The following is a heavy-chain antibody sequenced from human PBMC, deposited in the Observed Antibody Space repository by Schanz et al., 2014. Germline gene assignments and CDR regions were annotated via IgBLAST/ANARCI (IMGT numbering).Heavy chain of an antibody. V-gene: IGHV4-30-2*03. J-gene: IGHJ4*02. CDR3: ASKARYTYGYDY. CDR2: IYYSGST. CDR1: GGSISSGGSS. D-gene: IGHD5-18*01. Sequence: QLQLQESGSGLVKPSQTLSLTCGVSGGSISSGGSSWNWIRQPPGKGLEWIGHIYYSGSTNYNPSLKSRVTISADTSKNQLSLKLTSVTAADTAVYYCASKARYTYGYDYWGQGTLVTVSS.